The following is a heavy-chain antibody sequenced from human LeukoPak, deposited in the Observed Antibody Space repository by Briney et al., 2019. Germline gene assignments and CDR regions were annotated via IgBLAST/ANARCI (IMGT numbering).Heavy chain of an antibody. V-gene: IGHV4-34*01. CDR1: GGSFSGYY. CDR2: INHSGST. Sequence: PSETLSLTCAVYGGSFSGYYWSWIRQPPGKGLEWIGEINHSGSTNYNPSLKSRVTISVDTSKNQFSLKLSSVTAADTAVYYCARGRGGFGVVIYYFDYWGQGTLVTVSS. D-gene: IGHD3-3*01. CDR3: ARGRGGFGVVIYYFDY. J-gene: IGHJ4*02.